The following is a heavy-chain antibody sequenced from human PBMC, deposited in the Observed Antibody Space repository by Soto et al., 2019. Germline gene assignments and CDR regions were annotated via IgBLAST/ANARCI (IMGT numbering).Heavy chain of an antibody. CDR3: ARDRGGDLKAFDI. Sequence: EVQLVESGGGLVKPGGSLRLSCAASGFTFSSYSMNWVRQAPGKGLEWVSLISSSSSYIYYADSVKGRFTISRDNAKKPLYLQMNRLRAEDTAVDYCARDRGGDLKAFDIWGQGTMVTVSS. D-gene: IGHD3-10*01. CDR1: GFTFSSYS. J-gene: IGHJ3*02. CDR2: ISSSSSYI. V-gene: IGHV3-21*01.